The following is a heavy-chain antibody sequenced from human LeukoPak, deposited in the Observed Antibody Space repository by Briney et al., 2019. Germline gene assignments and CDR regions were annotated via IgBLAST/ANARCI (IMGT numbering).Heavy chain of an antibody. J-gene: IGHJ6*02. Sequence: PGGSLRLSCAASGFTFSSYSMNWVRQAPGKGLEWVSSISSSSSYIYYADSVKGRFTISRDNAKNSLYLQMNSLRAEDTAVYYCARERVVYGDYEDYHGMDVWGQGTTVTVSS. CDR1: GFTFSSYS. V-gene: IGHV3-21*01. CDR3: ARERVVYGDYEDYHGMDV. CDR2: ISSSSSYI. D-gene: IGHD4-17*01.